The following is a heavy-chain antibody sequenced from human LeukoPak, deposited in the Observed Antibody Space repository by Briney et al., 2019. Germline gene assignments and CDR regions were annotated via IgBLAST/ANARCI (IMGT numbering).Heavy chain of an antibody. J-gene: IGHJ4*02. CDR2: ISWNSGSI. D-gene: IGHD6-13*01. Sequence: PGRSLRLSCAASGFTFDDYAMHWVRQAPGKGLEWVSGISWNSGSIGYADSVKGRFTISRDNAKNSLYLQMNSLRAEDTAVYYCAKDRIAAAGTLDWGQGTLVTVSS. V-gene: IGHV3-9*01. CDR1: GFTFDDYA. CDR3: AKDRIAAAGTLD.